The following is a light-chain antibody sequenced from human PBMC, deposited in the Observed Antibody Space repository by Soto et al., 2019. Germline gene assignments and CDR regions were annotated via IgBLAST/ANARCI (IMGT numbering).Light chain of an antibody. Sequence: ALTQPASVSGSPGQSITISCTGTSSDVGCSKYVSWYQQPPGKAPRIIIYDVSDRPSGVSYRFSGSKSGNTASLTISGLQAEDEADYYCCSYTIFNTMVFGGGTKLTVL. CDR3: CSYTIFNTMV. CDR2: DVS. CDR1: SSDVGCSKY. J-gene: IGLJ3*02. V-gene: IGLV2-14*01.